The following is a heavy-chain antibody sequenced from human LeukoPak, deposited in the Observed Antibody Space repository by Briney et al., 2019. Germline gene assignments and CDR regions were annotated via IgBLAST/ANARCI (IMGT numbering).Heavy chain of an antibody. CDR2: ISSSSSYI. J-gene: IGHJ4*02. D-gene: IGHD5-18*01. Sequence: PGGSLRLSCAASGFTFSSYSMNWVRQAPGKGLEWVSSISSSSSYIYYADSVKGRFTISRDNAKNSLYLQMNSLRAEDTAVYYCARVGSWGYSYGDYWGQGTLVTVSS. V-gene: IGHV3-21*01. CDR1: GFTFSSYS. CDR3: ARVGSWGYSYGDY.